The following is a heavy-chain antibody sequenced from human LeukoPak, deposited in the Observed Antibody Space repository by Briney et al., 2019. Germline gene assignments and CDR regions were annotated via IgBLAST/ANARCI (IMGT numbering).Heavy chain of an antibody. CDR1: GGSISSYY. CDR3: ARSYDILTGYPWDY. J-gene: IGHJ4*02. Sequence: SETLSLTCTVSGGSISSYYWSWIRQPPGKGLEWIGYIYYSGSTNYNPSLKSRVTISVDTSKNQFSLKLSSVTAADTAVYYCARSYDILTGYPWDYWGQGTLVTVSS. D-gene: IGHD3-9*01. CDR2: IYYSGST. V-gene: IGHV4-59*01.